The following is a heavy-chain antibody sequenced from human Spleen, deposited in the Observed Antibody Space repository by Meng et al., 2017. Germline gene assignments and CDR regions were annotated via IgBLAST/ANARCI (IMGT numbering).Heavy chain of an antibody. Sequence: GESLKISCAASGFTFSNYWMHWVRQAPGKGLVWVSRVSSDGRRTNYADSVKGRFTISRDNAKNTLYVQMNSLRAEDTAVYYCIRDPDTNGWSVFDHWGQGTLVTVSS. V-gene: IGHV3-74*01. J-gene: IGHJ4*02. CDR1: GFTFSNYW. CDR2: VSSDGRRT. D-gene: IGHD2-8*01. CDR3: IRDPDTNGWSVFDH.